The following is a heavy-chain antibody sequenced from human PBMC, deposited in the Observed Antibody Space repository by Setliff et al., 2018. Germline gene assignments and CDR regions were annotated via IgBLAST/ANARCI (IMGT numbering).Heavy chain of an antibody. CDR1: GASISGSAYY. CDR3: ARVRGGVITGTFDY. CDR2: VYSSGSP. Sequence: PSETLSLTCNVSGASISGSAYYWGWIRQPPGKGLEWIGSVYSSGSPYYNPSLKSRVTISMDTSKNQFSLKVNSLTAADTAVYYCARVRGGVITGTFDYWGQGALVTVSS. D-gene: IGHD1-7*01. V-gene: IGHV4-39*07. J-gene: IGHJ4*02.